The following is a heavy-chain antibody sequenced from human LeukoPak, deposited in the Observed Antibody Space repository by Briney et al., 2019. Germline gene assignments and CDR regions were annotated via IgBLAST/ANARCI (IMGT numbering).Heavy chain of an antibody. V-gene: IGHV3-48*01. CDR3: AKTYYYGSGSY. CDR1: GFTFSSYS. CDR2: ISTNSDNI. D-gene: IGHD3-10*01. Sequence: PGGSLRLSCAASGFTFSSYSMNWVRQAPGKGLECVSYISTNSDNIYYADSVKGRFTVSRDNAKNSLYLQMNNLRAEDTAVYYCAKTYYYGSGSYWGQGTLVTVSS. J-gene: IGHJ4*02.